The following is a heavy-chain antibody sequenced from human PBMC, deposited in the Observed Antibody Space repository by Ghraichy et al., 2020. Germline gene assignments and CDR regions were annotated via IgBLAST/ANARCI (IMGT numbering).Heavy chain of an antibody. CDR1: GFTFSTYA. Sequence: GGSLRLSCAASGFTFSTYAMNWVRQAPGKGLEWVSSISYSGDTTYYADSVKGRFTVSRDNSKNTLFLQMNSLRAEDTAVYYCAKDLGRVVVTALDYWGQGTLVTVSS. D-gene: IGHD2-21*02. CDR2: ISYSGDTT. CDR3: AKDLGRVVVTALDY. J-gene: IGHJ4*02. V-gene: IGHV3-23*01.